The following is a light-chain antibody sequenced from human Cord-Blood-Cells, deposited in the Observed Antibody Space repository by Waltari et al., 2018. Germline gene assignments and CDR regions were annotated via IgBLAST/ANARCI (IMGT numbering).Light chain of an antibody. CDR3: QQYNNWPPLT. V-gene: IGKV3-15*01. CDR2: GES. CDR1: QCVSSN. Sequence: EIVMTQSPATLSVSPGERATLSRRASQCVSSNLAWYQQKPGQAPRLPIYGESTRATGIPARFSGSGSATEVTLTISSLQSEDFAVDYCQQYNNWPPLTFSGGTKVEIK. J-gene: IGKJ4*02.